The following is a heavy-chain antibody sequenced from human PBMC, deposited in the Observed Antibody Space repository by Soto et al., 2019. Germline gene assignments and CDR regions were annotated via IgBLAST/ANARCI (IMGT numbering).Heavy chain of an antibody. CDR3: ARGKGTSNYYDSSGYYYGAFDI. CDR2: INPNSGGT. J-gene: IGHJ3*02. V-gene: IGHV1-2*02. Sequence: ASVKVSCKASGYTFTGYYMHWVRQAPGQGLEWMGWINPNSGGTNYAQKFQGRVTMTRDTSISTAYMELSRLRSDDTAVYYCARGKGTSNYYDSSGYYYGAFDIWGQGTMVTVS. CDR1: GYTFTGYY. D-gene: IGHD3-22*01.